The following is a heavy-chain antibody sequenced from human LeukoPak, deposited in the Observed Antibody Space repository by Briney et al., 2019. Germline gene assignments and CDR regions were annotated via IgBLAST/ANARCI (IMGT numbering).Heavy chain of an antibody. V-gene: IGHV3-7*01. CDR2: IKEDGSEK. CDR3: ARGTSLAY. Sequence: GSLSLSCAASGFTFSSYWMNWVRQAPGKGLEWVANIKEDGSEKYYVDSEKGRFTISRDNAKNSLYLQMNSLRADDTAVYYCARGTSLAYWGQGTLVTVSS. D-gene: IGHD3-16*02. CDR1: GFTFSSYW. J-gene: IGHJ4*02.